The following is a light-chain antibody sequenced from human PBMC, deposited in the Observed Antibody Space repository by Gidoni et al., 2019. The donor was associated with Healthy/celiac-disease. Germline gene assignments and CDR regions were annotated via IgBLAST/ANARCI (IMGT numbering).Light chain of an antibody. Sequence: DIVMTQSPLSLPVTPGEPASISCRSSQNLLDSNGYNYLDWYLQKPGQSPQLLIYLGSNRASGVPDRFSGSGSGTDFTLKISRVEAEDVGVYYCMQALQTRTFGPGTKVEIK. CDR3: MQALQTRT. J-gene: IGKJ1*01. V-gene: IGKV2-28*01. CDR1: QNLLDSNGYNY. CDR2: LGS.